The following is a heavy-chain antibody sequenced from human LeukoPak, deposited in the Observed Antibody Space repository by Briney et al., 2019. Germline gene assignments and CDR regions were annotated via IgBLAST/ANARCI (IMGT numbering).Heavy chain of an antibody. Sequence: ASVKVSCKASGYTFTGYYMHWVRQAPGQGLEWMGWINPNSGGTNYAQKFQGRVTMTRDTSISTAYVELSRLRSDDTAVYYCARGGLVVVVAASIDPWGQGTLVTVSS. V-gene: IGHV1-2*02. J-gene: IGHJ5*02. CDR3: ARGGLVVVVAASIDP. CDR2: INPNSGGT. CDR1: GYTFTGYY. D-gene: IGHD2-15*01.